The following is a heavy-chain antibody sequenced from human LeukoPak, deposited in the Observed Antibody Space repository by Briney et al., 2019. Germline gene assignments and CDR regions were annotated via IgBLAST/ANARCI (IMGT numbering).Heavy chain of an antibody. D-gene: IGHD6-19*01. CDR2: ISYDGSNK. CDR3: ARAGYSSGWYVAYYYYYYGMDV. V-gene: IGHV3-30*04. J-gene: IGHJ6*02. CDR1: GFTFSSYA. Sequence: GGSLRLSCAASGFTFSSYAMHWVRQAPGKGLEWVAVISYDGSNKYYADSVKGRFTISRDNSKNTLYLQMNSLRAEDTAVYYCARAGYSSGWYVAYYYYYYGMDVWGQGTTVTVSS.